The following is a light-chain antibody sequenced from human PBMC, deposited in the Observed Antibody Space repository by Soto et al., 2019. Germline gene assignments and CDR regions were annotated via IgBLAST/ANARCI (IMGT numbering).Light chain of an antibody. CDR2: DAS. CDR1: QSISTY. Sequence: DIQMTQSPSSLSASVGNRVTITCRASQSISTYLNWYQKKPGKAPNLLIYDASRLQSGVPSRFSGSGSGTDFTLKISRVEAEDVGVYYCMQALQTPTFGQGTKVDI. CDR3: MQALQTPT. V-gene: IGKV1-39*01. J-gene: IGKJ1*01.